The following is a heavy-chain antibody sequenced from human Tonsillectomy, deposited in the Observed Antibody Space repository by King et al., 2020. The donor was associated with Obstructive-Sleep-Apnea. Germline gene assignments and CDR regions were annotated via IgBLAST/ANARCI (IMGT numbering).Heavy chain of an antibody. Sequence: VQLVQSGPEVKKPGSSVTVSCKASGSSFGSFAFAWVRQAPGHGLEWLGGLIPILETTTYGRRFQGRVQFTVEKESTTVYMEMSSLTSEDTAIYYCVRDHFSLRSDGEYDVWGQGTAVTVSS. D-gene: IGHD2-21*01. CDR3: VRDHFSLRSDGEYDV. J-gene: IGHJ3*01. CDR1: GSSFGSFA. CDR2: LIPILETT. V-gene: IGHV1-69*06.